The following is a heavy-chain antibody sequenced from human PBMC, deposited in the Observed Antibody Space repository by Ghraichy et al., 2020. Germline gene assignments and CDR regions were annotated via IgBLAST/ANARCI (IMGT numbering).Heavy chain of an antibody. V-gene: IGHV4-30-4*01. CDR2: IYYSGST. CDR3: ARGKAVAGTLYDY. Sequence: SETLSLTCTVSGGSISSGYYYWPWIRQPPGKGLEWIGYIYYSGSTYYNPSLKSRVSISEDTSKNQFSLKLSSVTAADTAVYYCARGKAVAGTLYDYLGQGTLVTVSS. CDR1: GGSISSGYYY. D-gene: IGHD6-19*01. J-gene: IGHJ4*02.